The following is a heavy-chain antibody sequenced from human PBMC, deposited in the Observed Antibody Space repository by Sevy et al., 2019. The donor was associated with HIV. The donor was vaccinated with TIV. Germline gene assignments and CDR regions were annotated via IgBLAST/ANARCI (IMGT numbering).Heavy chain of an antibody. V-gene: IGHV1-2*02. CDR1: GYTFTGYY. D-gene: IGHD2-2*01. CDR2: INPNSGGT. CDR3: ARDCSSTSCQNFDY. Sequence: ASVKVSCKASGYTFTGYYMHWVRQAPGQGLEWMGWINPNSGGTNYPQKFQGRVTMTMDTSIRTAYMELSRLRSDDTAVYYCARDCSSTSCQNFDYWGQGTLVTVSS. J-gene: IGHJ4*02.